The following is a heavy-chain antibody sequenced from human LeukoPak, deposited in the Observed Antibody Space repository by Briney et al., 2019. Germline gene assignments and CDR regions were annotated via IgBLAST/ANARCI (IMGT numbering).Heavy chain of an antibody. Sequence: GRSLRLSCAASGFTFDDYAMHWVRQAPGKGLEWVSGISWNSGSIGYADSVKGRFTISRDNAKNSLYLQMNSLRAEDMALYYCAKDNTGGYGGNSGFDYWGQGTLVTVSS. CDR2: ISWNSGSI. V-gene: IGHV3-9*03. CDR1: GFTFDDYA. CDR3: AKDNTGGYGGNSGFDY. J-gene: IGHJ4*02. D-gene: IGHD4-23*01.